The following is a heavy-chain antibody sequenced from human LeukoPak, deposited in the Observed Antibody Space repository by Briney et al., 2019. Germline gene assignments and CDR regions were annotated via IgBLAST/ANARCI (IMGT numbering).Heavy chain of an antibody. CDR1: GGSISSYY. CDR3: ARAKDGLGLDNYYYMDV. Sequence: SETLSLTCTVSGGSISSYYWSWIRQPPGKGLEWIEHIYYSGSTNYNPSLKSRVTISVDTSKNQFSLKLSSVTAADTAVYYCARAKDGLGLDNYYYMDVWGKGTTVTVSS. V-gene: IGHV4-59*01. D-gene: IGHD3-9*01. CDR2: IYYSGST. J-gene: IGHJ6*03.